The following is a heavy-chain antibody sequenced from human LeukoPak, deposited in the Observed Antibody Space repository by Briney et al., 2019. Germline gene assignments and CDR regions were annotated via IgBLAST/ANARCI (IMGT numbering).Heavy chain of an antibody. CDR1: GFTFSSYG. D-gene: IGHD2-2*01. V-gene: IGHV3-30*18. J-gene: IGHJ6*02. CDR3: AKDIRYCSSTSCYPIYYYYYGMDV. CDR2: ISYDGSNK. Sequence: GGSLRLSCAASGFTFSSYGMHWVRQAPGKGLEWAAVISYDGSNKYYADSVKGRFTISRDNSKNTLYLQMNSLRAEDTAVYYCAKDIRYCSSTSCYPIYYYYYGMDVWGQGTTVTVSS.